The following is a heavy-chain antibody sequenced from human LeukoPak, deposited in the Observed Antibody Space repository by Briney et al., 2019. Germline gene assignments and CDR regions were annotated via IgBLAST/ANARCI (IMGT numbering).Heavy chain of an antibody. D-gene: IGHD6-19*01. V-gene: IGHV3-23*01. CDR1: GFTFSSYA. CDR2: ISGSGGST. J-gene: IGHJ4*02. Sequence: PGGSLRLSCAASGFTFSSYAMSWVREAPGKGLEWVSAISGSGGSTYYADSVKGRFTLSRANAKSTLYLQLNSLRADATAVYYCAHIALWLLPHDYWGQGTPVTVSS. CDR3: AHIALWLLPHDY.